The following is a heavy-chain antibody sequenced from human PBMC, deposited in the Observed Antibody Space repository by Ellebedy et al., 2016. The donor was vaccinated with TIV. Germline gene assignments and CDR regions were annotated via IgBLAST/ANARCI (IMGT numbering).Heavy chain of an antibody. Sequence: GGSLRLSXAASGFTFSNYAMSWVRQAPGKGLEWVAVIPYDENDKYYADSVKGRFTISRDNSKNTLYLQMNSLRAEDTAVYYCAKARAAAYYYYYGMDVWGQGTTVTVSS. V-gene: IGHV3-30*18. D-gene: IGHD2-2*01. CDR3: AKARAAAYYYYYGMDV. J-gene: IGHJ6*02. CDR2: IPYDENDK. CDR1: GFTFSNYA.